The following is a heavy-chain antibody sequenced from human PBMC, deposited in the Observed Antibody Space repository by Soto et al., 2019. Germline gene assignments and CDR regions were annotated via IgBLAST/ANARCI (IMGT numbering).Heavy chain of an antibody. Sequence: EASVKVSCKASGGTFSSYAISWVRQAPGQGLEWMGGVIPIFGTANYAQKFQGRVTITADESTSTAYMELSSLRSEDTAVYYCARRYYWLKYYQYVMDVSAQGSTV. CDR1: GGTFSSYA. CDR3: ARRYYWLKYYQYVMDV. D-gene: IGHD3-9*01. J-gene: IGHJ6*02. V-gene: IGHV1-69*13. CDR2: VIPIFGTA.